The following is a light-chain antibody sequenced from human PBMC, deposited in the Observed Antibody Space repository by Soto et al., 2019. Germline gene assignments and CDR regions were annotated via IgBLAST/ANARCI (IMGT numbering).Light chain of an antibody. Sequence: DIQMTQSPSTLSASVGDRVTITCRASQSISTWLAWYQQKPGKAPKLLIYKASSYEGGVPSRFGGSGSGTLFNITISSLHPDDFATYYCQQYNTYPRAFGGGTTVDIK. J-gene: IGKJ4*02. CDR3: QQYNTYPRA. V-gene: IGKV1-5*03. CDR2: KAS. CDR1: QSISTW.